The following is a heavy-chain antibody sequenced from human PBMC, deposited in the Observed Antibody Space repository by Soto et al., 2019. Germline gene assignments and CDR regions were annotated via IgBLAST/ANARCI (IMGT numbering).Heavy chain of an antibody. D-gene: IGHD3-10*01. J-gene: IGHJ4*02. Sequence: SETLSLTCTVSGRSISSGGYYWSWIRQHPGKGLEWIGYIYYSGSTYYNPSLKSRVTISVDTSKNQFSLKLSSVTAADTAVYYCAAMVRGVIITRKFDYWGQGTLVTVSS. CDR1: GRSISSGGYY. CDR2: IYYSGST. V-gene: IGHV4-31*03. CDR3: AAMVRGVIITRKFDY.